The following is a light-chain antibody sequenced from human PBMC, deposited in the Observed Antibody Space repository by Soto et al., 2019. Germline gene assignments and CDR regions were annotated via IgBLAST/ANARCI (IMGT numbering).Light chain of an antibody. CDR1: QSVSSSY. Sequence: EIVLTQSPGTLSLSPGERATLSCRASQSVSSSYLAWYQQKPGQAPRLLIYGASSRATGIPDRFSGSGSGTDFTLTISRLEPGDFAVYYCQQYGSSPRITFGQGTRLDIK. CDR3: QQYGSSPRIT. J-gene: IGKJ5*01. V-gene: IGKV3-20*01. CDR2: GAS.